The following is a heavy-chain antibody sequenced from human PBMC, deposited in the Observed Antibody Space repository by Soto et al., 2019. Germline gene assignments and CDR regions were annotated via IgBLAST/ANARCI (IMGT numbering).Heavy chain of an antibody. J-gene: IGHJ4*02. CDR3: ANYRLYYDFWSGYSS. CDR1: GFTFSSYA. V-gene: IGHV3-23*01. D-gene: IGHD3-3*01. Sequence: PGGSLRLSCAASGFTFSSYAMSWVRQAPGKGLEWVSAISGSGGSTYYADSVKGRFTISRDNSKNTLYLQMNSLRAEDTAVYYCANYRLYYDFWSGYSSWGQGTLVTVSS. CDR2: ISGSGGST.